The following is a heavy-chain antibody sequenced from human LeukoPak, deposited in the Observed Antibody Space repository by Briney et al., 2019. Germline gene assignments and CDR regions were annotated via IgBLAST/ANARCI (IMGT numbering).Heavy chain of an antibody. CDR1: GFTFDNYN. CDR3: ARAYGRGAFDI. CDR2: ISSSSSTI. J-gene: IGHJ3*02. D-gene: IGHD3-10*02. Sequence: GSLTLSCAVSGFTFDNYNMNWVRQAPGKGLEWVSYISSSSSTIYYADSVKGRFTISRDNAKNSLYLQMNSLRAEDTAVYYCARAYGRGAFDIWGQGTMVTVSS. V-gene: IGHV3-48*04.